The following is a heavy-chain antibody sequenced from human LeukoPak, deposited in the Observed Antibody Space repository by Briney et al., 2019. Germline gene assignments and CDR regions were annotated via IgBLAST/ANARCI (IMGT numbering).Heavy chain of an antibody. J-gene: IGHJ3*02. CDR3: ARVTVSPYDAFYI. CDR1: GFTVSSNY. CDR2: IYSGGST. Sequence: RAGGSLRLSCAASGFTVSSNYMSWVRQAPGKGLEWVSVIYSGGSTYYADSVKGRFTISRDNSKNTLYLQMNSLRAEDTAVYYCARVTVSPYDAFYIWGQGTMVTVSS. D-gene: IGHD4-11*01. V-gene: IGHV3-66*02.